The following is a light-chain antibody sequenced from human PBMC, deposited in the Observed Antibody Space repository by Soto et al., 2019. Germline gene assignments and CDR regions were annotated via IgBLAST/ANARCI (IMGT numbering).Light chain of an antibody. CDR2: VAS. V-gene: IGKV1-12*01. Sequence: IQLTQSPSFLSASVGDRVTIACRASHNIRSFLAWYQQKPGKAPELLIYVASSSQDGVPSRFSGSGYGTDFTLTISSLQPEDSATYYCQQGNSFPLTFGAGTKVDIK. J-gene: IGKJ4*01. CDR1: HNIRSF. CDR3: QQGNSFPLT.